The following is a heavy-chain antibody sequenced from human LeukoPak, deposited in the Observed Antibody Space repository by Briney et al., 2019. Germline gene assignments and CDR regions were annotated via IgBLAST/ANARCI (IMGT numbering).Heavy chain of an antibody. CDR3: ASTRGYDIYYFDY. CDR2: INHSGST. Sequence: SETLSLTCAVYGGSFSGYYWSWIRQPPGKGLEWXXEINHSGSTNYNPSLKSRVTISVDTSKNQFSLKLSSVTAADTAVYYCASTRGYDIYYFDYWGQGTLVTVSS. CDR1: GGSFSGYY. V-gene: IGHV4-34*01. D-gene: IGHD3-9*01. J-gene: IGHJ4*02.